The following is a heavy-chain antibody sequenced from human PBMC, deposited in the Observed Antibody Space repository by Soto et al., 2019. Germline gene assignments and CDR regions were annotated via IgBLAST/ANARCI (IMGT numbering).Heavy chain of an antibody. J-gene: IGHJ4*02. Sequence: GGSLRLSCAASGFTFSNAWMSWVRQAPGKGLEWVGRIKSKTDGGTTDYAAPVKGRFTISRDDSKNTLYLQMNSLKTEDTAVYYCTTEGLRIAAAGVFDYWGQGTLVTVSS. V-gene: IGHV3-15*01. CDR1: GFTFSNAW. CDR3: TTEGLRIAAAGVFDY. CDR2: IKSKTDGGTT. D-gene: IGHD6-13*01.